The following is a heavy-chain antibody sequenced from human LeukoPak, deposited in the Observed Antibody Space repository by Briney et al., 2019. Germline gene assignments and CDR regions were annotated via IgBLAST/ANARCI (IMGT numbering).Heavy chain of an antibody. J-gene: IGHJ4*02. D-gene: IGHD6-13*01. CDR1: VFTFSSYR. CDR2: IWYDGSNK. Sequence: GMPLRLSCAASVFTFSSYRMHWVRQAPGKGLEWVAVIWYDGSNKYYADSVKGRFTISRDNSKNTLYLQMNSLRAEDTAVYYCARDPGFGSSQKGILNFDYWGQGTLVTVSS. V-gene: IGHV3-33*01. CDR3: ARDPGFGSSQKGILNFDY.